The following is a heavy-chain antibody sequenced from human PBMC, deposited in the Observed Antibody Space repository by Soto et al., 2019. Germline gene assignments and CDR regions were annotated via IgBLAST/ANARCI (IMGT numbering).Heavy chain of an antibody. V-gene: IGHV1-69*13. CDR2: IIPIFGTA. J-gene: IGHJ6*02. D-gene: IGHD2-15*01. CDR1: GGTFSSYA. CDR3: ARDAGSDSVPSGYYYYGMDV. Sequence: GASVKVSCKASGGTFSSYAISWVRQAPGQGLEWMGGIIPIFGTANYAQKFQGRVTITADESTSTAYMELSSLRSEDTAVYYCARDAGSDSVPSGYYYYGMDVWGQGTTVTVSS.